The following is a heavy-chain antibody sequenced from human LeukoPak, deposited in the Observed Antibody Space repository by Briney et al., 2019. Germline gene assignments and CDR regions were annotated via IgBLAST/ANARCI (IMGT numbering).Heavy chain of an antibody. J-gene: IGHJ4*02. CDR1: GYTFTSYD. D-gene: IGHD6-13*01. CDR2: ISAYNGNA. V-gene: IGHV1-18*01. Sequence: GASVKVSCKASGYTFTSYDISWVRQAPGQGLEWMGWISAYNGNANYAQKLQGRVTMTTDTSTSTAYMELRSLRSDDTAVYYCARDLGIAAAAFVDYWGQGTLVTVSS. CDR3: ARDLGIAAAAFVDY.